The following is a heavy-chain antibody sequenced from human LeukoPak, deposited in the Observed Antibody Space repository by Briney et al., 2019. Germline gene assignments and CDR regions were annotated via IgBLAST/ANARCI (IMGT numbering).Heavy chain of an antibody. CDR1: GGSFSGYY. CDR2: INHSGST. D-gene: IGHD3-22*01. Sequence: SETLSLTCAVYGGSFSGYYWSWIRQPPGKGLEWIGEINHSGSTNYNPSLKSRVTISVDTSKSQFSLKLSSVTAADTAVYYCARAPSSGYYYYYYYYMDVWGKGTTVTVSS. V-gene: IGHV4-34*01. J-gene: IGHJ6*03. CDR3: ARAPSSGYYYYYYYYMDV.